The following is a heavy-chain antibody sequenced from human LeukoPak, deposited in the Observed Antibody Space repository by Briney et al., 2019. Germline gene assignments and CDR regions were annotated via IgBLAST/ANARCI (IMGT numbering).Heavy chain of an antibody. CDR3: ARAVSGRFDY. D-gene: IGHD6-19*01. CDR1: GGSMSPYH. V-gene: IGHV4-59*08. Sequence: SETLSLTCTVSGGSMSPYHWSWIRQPPGKGLEWTGYIYYSGSTNYNPSLKSRVTISVDTSKNQSSLKLSSVTAADTAIYYCARAVSGRFDYWGQGTLVTVSS. CDR2: IYYSGST. J-gene: IGHJ4*02.